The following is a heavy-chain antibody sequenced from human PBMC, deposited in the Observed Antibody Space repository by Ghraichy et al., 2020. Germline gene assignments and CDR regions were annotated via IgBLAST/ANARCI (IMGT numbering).Heavy chain of an antibody. CDR1: GYTFTSYD. V-gene: IGHV1-8*01. CDR3: ARAPIRLRFLEWLTTPYNWFDP. CDR2: MNPNSGNT. J-gene: IGHJ5*02. D-gene: IGHD3-3*01. Sequence: ASVKVSCKASGYTFTSYDINWVRQATGQGLEWMGWMNPNSGNTGYAQKFQGRVTMTRNTSISTAYMELSSLRSEDTAVYYCARAPIRLRFLEWLTTPYNWFDPWGQGTLVTVSS.